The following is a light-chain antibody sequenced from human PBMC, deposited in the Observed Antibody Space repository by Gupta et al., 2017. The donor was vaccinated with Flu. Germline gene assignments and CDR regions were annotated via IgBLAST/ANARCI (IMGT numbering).Light chain of an antibody. CDR3: GSYTIIGARLV. Sequence: QAALTQPASVSGSPGQSLTISCTGTSSDVGAYNLVSWYQQSPGEAPKLIIYGVNKRPSGVSNRFSGSKSGNTASMTISALQSEDEADYYCGSYTIIGARLVFGGGTKLTVL. V-gene: IGLV2-23*02. J-gene: IGLJ2*01. CDR2: GVN. CDR1: SSDVGAYNL.